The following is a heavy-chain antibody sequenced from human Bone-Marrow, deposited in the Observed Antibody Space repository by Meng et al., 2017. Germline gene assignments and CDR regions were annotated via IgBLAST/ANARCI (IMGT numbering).Heavy chain of an antibody. J-gene: IGHJ4*02. CDR3: AREGHGSGSYYMDY. D-gene: IGHD3-10*01. Sequence: VLRVESGGGLVNPGGSLSLSCAASGFAFSSYSMNWVRQAPGKGLEWVSSISSSSSYIYYADSVKGRFTISRDNAKNSLYLQMNSLRAEDTAVYYCAREGHGSGSYYMDYWGQGTLVTVSS. CDR1: GFAFSSYS. CDR2: ISSSSSYI. V-gene: IGHV3-21*01.